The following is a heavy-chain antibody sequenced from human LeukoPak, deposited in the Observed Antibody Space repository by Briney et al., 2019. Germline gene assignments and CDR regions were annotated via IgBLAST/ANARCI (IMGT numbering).Heavy chain of an antibody. Sequence: GESLKISCRGSGYSFTSYWIGLVRQMPGKGVEWMGIIYPGDSDTRYSPSFQGQVTISADKSISTASLQWSTLQASDTVMYYCARRVFYYASSGYYTATGYYFDSSGQGPLVTVSS. V-gene: IGHV5-51*01. D-gene: IGHD3-22*01. CDR2: IYPGDSDT. CDR3: ARRVFYYASSGYYTATGYYFDS. CDR1: GYSFTSYW. J-gene: IGHJ4*02.